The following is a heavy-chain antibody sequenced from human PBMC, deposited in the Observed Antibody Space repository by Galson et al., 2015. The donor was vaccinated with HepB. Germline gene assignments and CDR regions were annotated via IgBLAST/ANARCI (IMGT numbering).Heavy chain of an antibody. Sequence: SVTVSCKASGGTFSSYAISWVRQAPGQGLEWMGGIIPIFGIANYAQKFQGRVTITADESTSTAYMELSSLRSEDTAVYYCARGASLASYADYWGQGTLVTVSS. CDR3: ARGASLASYADY. CDR2: IIPIFGIA. J-gene: IGHJ4*02. V-gene: IGHV1-69*13. D-gene: IGHD1-26*01. CDR1: GGTFSSYA.